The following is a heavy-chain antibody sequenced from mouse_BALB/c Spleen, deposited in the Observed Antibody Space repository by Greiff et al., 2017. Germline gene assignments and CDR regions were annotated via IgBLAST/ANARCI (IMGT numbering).Heavy chain of an antibody. D-gene: IGHD2-3*01. CDR2: ISYSGST. J-gene: IGHJ4*01. CDR3: ARRSDGYAMDY. CDR1: GYSITSDYA. Sequence: EVKLVESGPGLVKPSQSLSLTCTVTGYSITSDYAWNWIRQFPGNKLEWMGYISYSGSTSYNPSLKSRISITRDTSKNQFFLQLNSVTTEDTATYYCARRSDGYAMDYWGQGTSVTVSS. V-gene: IGHV3-2*02.